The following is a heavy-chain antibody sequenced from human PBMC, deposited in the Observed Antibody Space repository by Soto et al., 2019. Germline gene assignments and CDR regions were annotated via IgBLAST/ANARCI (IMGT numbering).Heavy chain of an antibody. J-gene: IGHJ5*02. CDR2: INAANGDT. CDR3: VRRHVSATGIDWFDP. D-gene: IGHD6-13*01. V-gene: IGHV1-3*01. CDR1: GYTFTSYG. Sequence: ASVKVSCKASGYTFTSYGIHWVRQAPGQRLEWMGWINAANGDTKYSPKFQGRVTITRDTSASTAYMELSSLRSEDTAVYYCVRRHVSATGIDWFDPWGQGTLGTVSS.